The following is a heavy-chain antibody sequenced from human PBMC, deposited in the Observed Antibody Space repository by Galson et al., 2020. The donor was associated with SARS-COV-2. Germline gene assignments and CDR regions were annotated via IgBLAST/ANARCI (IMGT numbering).Heavy chain of an antibody. CDR3: ASSFGELFVFDY. D-gene: IGHD3-10*01. Sequence: SETLSLTCAISGDSVSSNSAAWNWIRQSPSRGLEWLGRTYYRSKWYNDYAVSVKSRITINPDTSKNQFSLQLNSVTPEDTAVYYCASSFGELFVFDYWGQGTLVTVSS. CDR1: GDSVSSNSAA. J-gene: IGHJ4*02. CDR2: TYYRSKWYN. V-gene: IGHV6-1*01.